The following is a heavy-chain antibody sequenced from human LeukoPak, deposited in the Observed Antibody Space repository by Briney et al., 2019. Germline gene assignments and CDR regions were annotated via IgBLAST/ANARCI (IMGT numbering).Heavy chain of an antibody. Sequence: WETVSLTCGVSGGTFSGYYWAWIRQAPGQGLEWIGGIYHSGKTNYNPTLKNRLTISVDTSKNQFSLKLASVTAADAAIYYCARSNNFRFDSWGKEALVTVSS. CDR2: IYHSGKT. CDR1: GGTFSGYY. J-gene: IGHJ4*02. V-gene: IGHV4-34*01. D-gene: IGHD2/OR15-2a*01. CDR3: ARSNNFRFDS.